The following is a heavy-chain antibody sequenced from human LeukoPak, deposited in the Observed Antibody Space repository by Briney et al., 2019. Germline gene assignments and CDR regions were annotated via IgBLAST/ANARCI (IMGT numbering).Heavy chain of an antibody. CDR2: IHYSGST. J-gene: IGHJ4*02. CDR1: GGSVSSGSCF. Sequence: TSETLSLTCTVSGGSVSSGSCFWSWIRQPPGKGLEWVGYIHYSGSTNYNPSLESRVTISVDTSKNQFSLKLNSVTAADTAVYYCARGLSAIVHWGQGTLVTVSS. CDR3: ARGLSAIVH. V-gene: IGHV4-61*01. D-gene: IGHD2-21*02.